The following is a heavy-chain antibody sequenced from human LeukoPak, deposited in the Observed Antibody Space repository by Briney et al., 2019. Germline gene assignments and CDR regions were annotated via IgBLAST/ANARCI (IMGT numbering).Heavy chain of an antibody. CDR2: ISWNSGSI. CDR3: AKGAYGSGSSHFDY. J-gene: IGHJ4*02. CDR1: GFTFDDYA. V-gene: IGHV3-9*01. Sequence: GRSLGLSCAASGFTFDDYAMHWVRQAPGKGLEWVSGISWNSGSIGYADSVKGRFTISRDNAKNSLYLQMNSLRAEDTALYYCAKGAYGSGSSHFDYWGQGTLVTVSS. D-gene: IGHD3-10*01.